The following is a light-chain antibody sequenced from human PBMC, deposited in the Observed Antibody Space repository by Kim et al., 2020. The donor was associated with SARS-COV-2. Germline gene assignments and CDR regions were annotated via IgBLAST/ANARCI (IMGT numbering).Light chain of an antibody. Sequence: DIQMTQSPSTLPASVGDRVTITCRATQYVTRGLAWYQQKQGRAPKLLIYDASTLDKGVPSRFRGSGSGTEFTLTINSLQPDDFASYYCQHRQTFGQGTKVDIK. J-gene: IGKJ1*01. CDR1: QYVTRG. V-gene: IGKV1-5*01. CDR2: DAS. CDR3: QHRQT.